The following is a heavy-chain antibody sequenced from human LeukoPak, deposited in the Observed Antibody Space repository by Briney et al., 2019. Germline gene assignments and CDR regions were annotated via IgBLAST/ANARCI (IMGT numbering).Heavy chain of an antibody. CDR2: ISSSSSYI. D-gene: IGHD1-26*01. J-gene: IGHJ4*02. CDR1: GFTFSSYS. V-gene: IGHV3-21*04. Sequence: GGSLRLSCAASGFTFSSYSMNWVRQAPGKGLEWVSSISSSSSYIYYTDSVKGRFTISRDNAKNSLYLQMNSLRAEDTALYYCARDSGFGGSYYGYWGQGTLVTVSS. CDR3: ARDSGFGGSYYGY.